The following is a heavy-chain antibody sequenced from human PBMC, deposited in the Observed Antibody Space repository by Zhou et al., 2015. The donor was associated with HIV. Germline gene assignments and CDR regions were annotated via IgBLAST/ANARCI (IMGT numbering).Heavy chain of an antibody. J-gene: IGHJ4*02. CDR3: ASRPPPYGDYPLDY. D-gene: IGHD4-17*01. CDR1: GFNFNKAW. CDR2: IISNAEGGTI. Sequence: EEQLVESGGGFVKPGGSLRLSCAASGFNFNKAWMSWVRQVPGKGLEWVGRIISNAEGGTIHYAAPVKGRFTISRDDSKNTLYLQMDSLQTDDTAVYYCASRPPPYGDYPLDYWGQGILVTVSS. V-gene: IGHV3-15*05.